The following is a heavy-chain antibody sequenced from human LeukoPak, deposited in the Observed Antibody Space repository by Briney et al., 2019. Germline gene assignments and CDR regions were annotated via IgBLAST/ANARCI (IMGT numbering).Heavy chain of an antibody. CDR1: GYTFTNYD. Sequence: ASVKVSRKASGYTFTNYDINWVRQATGQGLEWMGYMNPNSGNSAYAQKFQGRVTITTDASISTAYMELSGLRSEDTALYYCATAGLDYWGQGTLVTVSS. V-gene: IGHV1-8*01. J-gene: IGHJ4*02. CDR3: ATAGLDY. CDR2: MNPNSGNS.